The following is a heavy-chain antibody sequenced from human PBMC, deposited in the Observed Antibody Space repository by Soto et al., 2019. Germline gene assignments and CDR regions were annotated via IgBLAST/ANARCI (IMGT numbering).Heavy chain of an antibody. Sequence: QVQLVESGGGVVQPGRSLRLSCEASGFPFSTYGMHWVRQAPGKGLERVAVIWSDGSNKYYGDSVKGRFTISRDNSKNTMYLQMNSLRAEDTAIYYCARDEGLSLAGYFWYFDLWGRGTLVTVSS. J-gene: IGHJ2*01. V-gene: IGHV3-33*01. CDR2: IWSDGSNK. CDR1: GFPFSTYG. CDR3: ARDEGLSLAGYFWYFDL. D-gene: IGHD6-19*01.